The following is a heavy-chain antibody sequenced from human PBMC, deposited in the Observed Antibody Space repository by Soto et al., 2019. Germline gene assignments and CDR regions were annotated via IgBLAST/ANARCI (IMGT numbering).Heavy chain of an antibody. CDR2: INPNSGGT. D-gene: IGHD6-13*01. CDR3: AKDQTYTSYSTSGYDS. J-gene: IGHJ4*02. Sequence: ASVKVSCKASGYIFTDYYMHWVRQAPGQELGWMGRINPNSGGTNYAQKFQGRVTMTRDTSISTAYTELGSLRSEDTAIYYCAKDQTYTSYSTSGYDSGGQGTLVTVSS. CDR1: GYIFTDYY. V-gene: IGHV1-2*06.